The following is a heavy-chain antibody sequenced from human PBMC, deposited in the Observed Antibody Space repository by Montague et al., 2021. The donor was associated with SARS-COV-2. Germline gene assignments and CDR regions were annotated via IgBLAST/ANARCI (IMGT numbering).Heavy chain of an antibody. Sequence: SETLSLTCTVSGGSISSSSYYWGWIRQPPGKGLEWIGSIYYSGSTYYNPSLKSPVTISVDTSKNQFSLKLSSVTAADTAVYYCARQGMAGITIFGVVLPNYGMDVWGQGTTVTVSS. CDR1: GGSISSSSYY. V-gene: IGHV4-39*01. CDR2: IYYSGST. D-gene: IGHD3-3*01. CDR3: ARQGMAGITIFGVVLPNYGMDV. J-gene: IGHJ6*02.